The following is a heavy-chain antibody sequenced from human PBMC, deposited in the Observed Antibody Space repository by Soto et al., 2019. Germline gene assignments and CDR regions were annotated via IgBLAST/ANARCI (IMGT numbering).Heavy chain of an antibody. CDR3: ARGHFNDFWTGLDY. D-gene: IGHD3-3*01. Sequence: LSLTCAVSGGSISSGGVSWSWIRQPPGKGLEWIGYIYHSGNTYYNPSLHGRVTISVDRSENQFSLTLDSVTAADTAVYYCARGHFNDFWTGLDYWGQGISVTFSS. CDR2: IYHSGNT. CDR1: GGSISSGGVS. J-gene: IGHJ4*02. V-gene: IGHV4-30-2*01.